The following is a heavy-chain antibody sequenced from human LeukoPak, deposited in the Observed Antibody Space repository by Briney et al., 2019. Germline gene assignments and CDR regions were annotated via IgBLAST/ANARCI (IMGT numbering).Heavy chain of an antibody. D-gene: IGHD6-13*01. CDR1: GFTFDDYG. Sequence: PGGSLRLSCAASGFTFDDYGISWVRQAPGKGLEWVSGINWNGGSTGYADSAKGRFTISRDNAKNSLYLQMNSLRAEDTALYYCAIDDVGSSWYAVDYWGQGTLVTVSS. J-gene: IGHJ4*02. V-gene: IGHV3-20*04. CDR2: INWNGGST. CDR3: AIDDVGSSWYAVDY.